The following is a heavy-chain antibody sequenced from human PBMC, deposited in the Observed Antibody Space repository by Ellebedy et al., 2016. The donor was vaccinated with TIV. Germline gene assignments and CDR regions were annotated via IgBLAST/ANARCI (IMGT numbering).Heavy chain of an antibody. J-gene: IGHJ6*03. D-gene: IGHD2-2*01. CDR3: AREIGYCSSTSCYAVYYYYYMDV. CDR2: IKQDGSEK. V-gene: IGHV3-7*01. Sequence: GGSLRLSXAASGFTFSSYWMSWVRQAPGKGLEWVANIKQDGSEKYYVDSVKGRFTISRDNAKNSLYLQMNSLRAEDTAVYYCAREIGYCSSTSCYAVYYYYYMDVWGKGTTVTVSS. CDR1: GFTFSSYW.